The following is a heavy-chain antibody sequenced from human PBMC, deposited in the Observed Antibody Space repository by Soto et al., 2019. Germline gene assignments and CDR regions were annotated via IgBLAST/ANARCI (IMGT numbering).Heavy chain of an antibody. CDR3: ARVKAKRPLGSGYPFFDY. V-gene: IGHV1-69*06. CDR1: GGTFSSYA. CDR2: IIPIFGTA. Sequence: QVQLVQSGAEVKKPGSSVKVSCKASGGTFSSYAISWVRQAPGQGLEWMGGIIPIFGTANYAQKFQGRVTITADKPTSTAYRELSSRRSEDRSVYYCARVKAKRPLGSGYPFFDYGGQAPLVTASS. D-gene: IGHD3-3*01. J-gene: IGHJ4*02.